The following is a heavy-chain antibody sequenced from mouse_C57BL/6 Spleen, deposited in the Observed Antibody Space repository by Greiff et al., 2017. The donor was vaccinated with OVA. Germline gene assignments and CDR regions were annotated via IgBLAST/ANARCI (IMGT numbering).Heavy chain of an antibody. J-gene: IGHJ3*01. V-gene: IGHV2-2*01. D-gene: IGHD4-1*01. CDR3: ARNLGQTGTGFAY. CDR2: IWSGGST. CDR1: GFSLTSYG. Sequence: QVQLQQSGPGLVQPSQSLSITCTVSGFSLTSYGVHWVRQSPGQGLEWLGVIWSGGSTDYNAAFISRLSISKDNSKSQVFFKMNSLQADDTAIYYCARNLGQTGTGFAYWGQGTLVTVSA.